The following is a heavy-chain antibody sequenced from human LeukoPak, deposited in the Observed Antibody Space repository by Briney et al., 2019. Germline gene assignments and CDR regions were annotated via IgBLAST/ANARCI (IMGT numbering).Heavy chain of an antibody. V-gene: IGHV3-21*01. CDR1: GFTSSSYS. J-gene: IGHJ4*02. D-gene: IGHD3-10*01. Sequence: GGSLRLSCAASGFTSSSYSMNWVRQAPGRGLEWGSSISSSSSYIYYSDSVKGRFTISRDNAKNSLYLQMNSLRAEDTAVYYCARDSIHRFPPDYWGQGTLVTVSS. CDR3: ARDSIHRFPPDY. CDR2: ISSSSSYI.